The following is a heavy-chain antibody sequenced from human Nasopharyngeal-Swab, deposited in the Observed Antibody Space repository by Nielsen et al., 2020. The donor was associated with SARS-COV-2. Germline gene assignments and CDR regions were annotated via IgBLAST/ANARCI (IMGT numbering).Heavy chain of an antibody. J-gene: IGHJ4*02. Sequence: ASVKVSCKTSGYTFTDYYIHWLRQVPAQGLEWVGCINPDSSDTKYAQKFQGRVTVSSDRSRGTAYIELSRLRSDDTAVYYCARDYYDNYDSDYWGQGTLVTVSS. V-gene: IGHV1-2*02. CDR3: ARDYYDNYDSDY. CDR2: INPDSSDT. CDR1: GYTFTDYY. D-gene: IGHD3-22*01.